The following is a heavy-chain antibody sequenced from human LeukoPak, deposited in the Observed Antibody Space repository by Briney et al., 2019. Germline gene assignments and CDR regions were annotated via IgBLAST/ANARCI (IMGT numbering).Heavy chain of an antibody. CDR3: ATLGGRWLQFFDY. V-gene: IGHV3-7*01. CDR2: IKQDGSEK. Sequence: GGSLRLASAAAGFTFSSYWMSWDRQAPGKGLEWVANIKQDGSEKYYVDSVKGRFTISRDNAKNSLYLQMNSLRAEDTAVYYCATLGGRWLQFFDYWGQGTLVTVSS. D-gene: IGHD5-24*01. J-gene: IGHJ4*02. CDR1: GFTFSSYW.